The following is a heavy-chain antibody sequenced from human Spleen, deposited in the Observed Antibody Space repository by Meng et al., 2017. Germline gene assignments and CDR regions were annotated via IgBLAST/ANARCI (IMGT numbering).Heavy chain of an antibody. Sequence: SETLSLTCTVSGGSISSYYWSWIRQPAGKGLEWIGHIYASGGTNYNPSLKSRVTMSVDTSKNHFSLKLSSVTAADTAVYYCARRSPVISIAAFDIWGQGTMVTVSS. J-gene: IGHJ3*02. CDR2: IYASGGT. CDR1: GGSISSYY. CDR3: ARRSPVISIAAFDI. D-gene: IGHD4-23*01. V-gene: IGHV4-4*07.